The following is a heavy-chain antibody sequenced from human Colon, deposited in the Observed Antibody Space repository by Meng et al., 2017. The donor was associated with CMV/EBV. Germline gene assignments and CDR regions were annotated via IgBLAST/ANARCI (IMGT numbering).Heavy chain of an antibody. CDR3: ARGLIEWSSGYYYDY. V-gene: IGHV3-48*03. CDR2: ISSSGSTI. J-gene: IGHJ4*02. CDR1: GFTFSSYE. Sequence: GGSLRLSCAASGFTFSSYEMNWVRQAPGKGLEWVSYISSSGSTIYYADSVKGRFTNSRDNAKNSLYLQMNSLRAEDTAVYYCARGLIEWSSGYYYDYWGQGTLVTVSS. D-gene: IGHD3-22*01.